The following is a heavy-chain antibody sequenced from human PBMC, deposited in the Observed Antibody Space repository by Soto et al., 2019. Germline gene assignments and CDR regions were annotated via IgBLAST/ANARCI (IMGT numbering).Heavy chain of an antibody. CDR3: ARYNAASGTYYFDL. Sequence: SETLSLTCAVYGGSFSGYYWSWIRQPPGKGLEWIGEINHSGSTNYNPSLKSRVTISVDTSKNQFSLRLTSVTAADTAVYYCARYNAASGTYYFDLWGQGALVTVSS. V-gene: IGHV4-34*01. CDR2: INHSGST. D-gene: IGHD6-13*01. J-gene: IGHJ4*02. CDR1: GGSFSGYY.